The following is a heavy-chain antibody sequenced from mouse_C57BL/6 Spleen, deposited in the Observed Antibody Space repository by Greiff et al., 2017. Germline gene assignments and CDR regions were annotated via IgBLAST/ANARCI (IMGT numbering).Heavy chain of an antibody. CDR1: GYAFSSSW. V-gene: IGHV1-82*01. Sequence: QVQLKESGPELVKPGASVKLSCKASGYAFSSSWMNWVKQRPGKGLEWIGRIYPGDGDTNYNGKFKGKATLTADKSSSTAYMQLSSLTSEDSAVYFCARELGFDDWGQGTTLTSST. CDR2: IYPGDGDT. J-gene: IGHJ2*01. D-gene: IGHD4-1*01. CDR3: ARELGFDD.